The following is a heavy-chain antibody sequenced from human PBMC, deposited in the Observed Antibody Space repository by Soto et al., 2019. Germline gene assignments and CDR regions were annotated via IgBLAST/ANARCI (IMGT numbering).Heavy chain of an antibody. J-gene: IGHJ6*02. CDR1: GYTFTSYD. D-gene: IGHD6-13*01. Sequence: QVQLVQSGAEVKKPGASVKVSCKASGYTFTSYDINWVRQATGQGLEWMGWMNPNSGNTGYAQKFQGRVTMTRNTSISTAYRELSSLRSEDTAVYYCARGSSRWYLYDYYYGMDVWGQGPTVTVSS. CDR2: MNPNSGNT. V-gene: IGHV1-8*01. CDR3: ARGSSRWYLYDYYYGMDV.